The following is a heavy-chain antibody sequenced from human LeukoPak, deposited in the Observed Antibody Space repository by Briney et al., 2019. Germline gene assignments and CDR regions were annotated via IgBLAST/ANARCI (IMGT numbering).Heavy chain of an antibody. CDR2: INAANGYA. CDR3: AIRDGHTDH. V-gene: IGHV1-3*03. CDR1: GYTFTNYA. Sequence: GASVKVSCKACGYTFTNYAMHWVRQAPGQRPEWLGWINAANGYAKYSQELQGRVIITRDTSASTAYMELSSLRSEDMAIYYCAIRDGHTDHWGQGTLVTVSS. D-gene: IGHD5-24*01. J-gene: IGHJ4*02.